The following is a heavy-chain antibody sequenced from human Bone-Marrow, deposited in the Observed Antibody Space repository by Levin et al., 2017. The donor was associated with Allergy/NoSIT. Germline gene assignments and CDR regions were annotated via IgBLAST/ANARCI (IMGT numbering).Heavy chain of an antibody. CDR3: AIQVPYYYDSSATLGWNWFDP. D-gene: IGHD3-22*01. CDR1: GFTFRSSG. CDR2: ISYDETYK. Sequence: PGGSLRLSCAASGFTFRSSGMHWVRQAPGKGLEWVAVISYDETYKHYVDSVKDRFTISRDNSKNTLYLQMYSLKAEDTALYYCAIQVPYYYDSSATLGWNWFDPWGQGTLVTVSS. V-gene: IGHV3-30*03. J-gene: IGHJ5*02.